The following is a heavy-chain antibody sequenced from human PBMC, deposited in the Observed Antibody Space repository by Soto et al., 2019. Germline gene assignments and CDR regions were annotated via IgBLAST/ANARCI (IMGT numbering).Heavy chain of an antibody. J-gene: IGHJ6*02. CDR3: AREDIVVVPAARDYYYYGMDV. Sequence: SETLSLTCAVYGGSFSGYYWSWIRQPPGKGLEWIGEINHSGSTNYNPSLKSRVTISVDTSKNQFSLKLSSVTAADTAVYYCAREDIVVVPAARDYYYYGMDVWGQGTTVTVCS. D-gene: IGHD2-2*01. V-gene: IGHV4-34*01. CDR2: INHSGST. CDR1: GGSFSGYY.